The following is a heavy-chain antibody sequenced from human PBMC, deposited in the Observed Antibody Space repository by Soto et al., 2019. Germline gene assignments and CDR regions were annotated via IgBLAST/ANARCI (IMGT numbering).Heavy chain of an antibody. V-gene: IGHV1-3*01. CDR3: ARAITMVRGVVTIYYYGMDV. J-gene: IGHJ6*02. CDR2: INAGNGNT. CDR1: GYTFTSYA. D-gene: IGHD3-10*01. Sequence: ASVKVSCKASGYTFTSYAMHWVRQAPGQRLEWMGWINAGNGNTKYSQKFQGRVTITRDTSASTAYMELSSLRSEDTAVYYCARAITMVRGVVTIYYYGMDVWGQGTTVTFSS.